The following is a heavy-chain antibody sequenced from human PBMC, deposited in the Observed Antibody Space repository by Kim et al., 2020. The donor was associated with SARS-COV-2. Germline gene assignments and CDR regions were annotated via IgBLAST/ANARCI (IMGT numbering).Heavy chain of an antibody. CDR1: GGTFSSYA. J-gene: IGHJ3*02. CDR3: ASSRITMIVVVIPRLGGAFDI. D-gene: IGHD3-22*01. V-gene: IGHV1-69*13. CDR2: IIPIFGTA. Sequence: SVKVSCKASGGTFSSYAISWVRQAPGQGLEWMGGIIPIFGTANYAQKFQGRVTITADESTSTAYMELSSLRSEDTAVYYCASSRITMIVVVIPRLGGAFDIWGQGTMVTVSS.